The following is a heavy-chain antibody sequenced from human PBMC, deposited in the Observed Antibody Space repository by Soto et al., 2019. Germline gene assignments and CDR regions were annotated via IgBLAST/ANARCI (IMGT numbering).Heavy chain of an antibody. Sequence: QLQLQESGPGLVKPSETLSLTCTVSGGSISSSSYYWGWIRQPPGKGLEWIGSIYYSGSTYYNPSLKSRVTISVDTSKNQFSLKLSSVTAADTAVYYCARRTVEVWFDPWGQGTLVTVSS. D-gene: IGHD4-4*01. J-gene: IGHJ5*02. CDR2: IYYSGST. CDR1: GGSISSSSYY. CDR3: ARRTVEVWFDP. V-gene: IGHV4-39*01.